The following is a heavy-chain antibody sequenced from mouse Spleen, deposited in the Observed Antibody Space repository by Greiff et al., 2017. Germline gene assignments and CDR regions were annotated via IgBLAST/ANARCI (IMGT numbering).Heavy chain of an antibody. D-gene: IGHD3-2*02. J-gene: IGHJ3*01. Sequence: VQLQQPGAELVKPGASVKVSCKASGYTFTSYWMHWVKQRPGQGLEWIGRIHPSDSDTNYNQKFKGKATLTVDKSSSTAYMQLSSLTSEDSAVYYCAIDSSGYVSAWFAYWGQGTLVTVSA. CDR1: GYTFTSYW. CDR2: IHPSDSDT. CDR3: AIDSSGYVSAWFAY. V-gene: IGHV1-74*01.